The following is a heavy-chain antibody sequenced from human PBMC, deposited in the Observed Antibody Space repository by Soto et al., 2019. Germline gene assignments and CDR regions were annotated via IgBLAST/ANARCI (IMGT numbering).Heavy chain of an antibody. CDR1: GFTFSSYG. J-gene: IGHJ5*02. D-gene: IGHD4-17*01. CDR3: VREEIDYDGNWFDP. V-gene: IGHV3-33*01. CDR2: IFYDGSRK. Sequence: QVQLVESGGGVVQPGRSLKLSCAASGFTFSSYGMHWVRQAPGKGLEWVAVIFYDGSRKEYAASLKGRFTISRDNSKNTLYLQMNSLRAEDTAMYYGVREEIDYDGNWFDPWGKGTLVTVSS.